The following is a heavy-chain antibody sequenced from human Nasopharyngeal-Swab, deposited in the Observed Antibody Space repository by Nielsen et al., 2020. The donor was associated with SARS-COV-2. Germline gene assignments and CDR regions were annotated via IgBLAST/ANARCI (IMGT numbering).Heavy chain of an antibody. D-gene: IGHD2-2*01. V-gene: IGHV1-18*01. CDR3: AREDIGVVPVAMGYNWFDP. J-gene: IGHJ5*02. CDR2: ISAYMGKT. CDR1: GYNFLSYG. Sequence: ASVKVSCKSSGYNFLSYGISWVRQAPGQGLEWMGWISAYMGKTNYAQKFQDRVTMTTDTPTGTAYMELRNLRSDDTAVYYCAREDIGVVPVAMGYNWFDPWGQGTLVTVSS.